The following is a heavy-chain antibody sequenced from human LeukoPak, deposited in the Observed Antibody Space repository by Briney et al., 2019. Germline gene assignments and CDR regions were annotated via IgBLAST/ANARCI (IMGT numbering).Heavy chain of an antibody. CDR3: ARDNHYYGSGSYYNDAFDI. V-gene: IGHV4-59*01. Sequence: PSETLSLTCTVSGGSISSYYWSWIRQPPGKGLKWIGCIYYSGSTNYNPSLKSRVTISVDTSKNQFSLKLSSVTAADTAVYYCARDNHYYGSGSYYNDAFDIWGQGTMVTVSS. D-gene: IGHD3-10*01. CDR2: IYYSGST. J-gene: IGHJ3*02. CDR1: GGSISSYY.